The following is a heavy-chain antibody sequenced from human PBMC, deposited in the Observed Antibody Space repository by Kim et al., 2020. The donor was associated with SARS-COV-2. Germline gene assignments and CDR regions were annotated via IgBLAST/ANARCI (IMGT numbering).Heavy chain of an antibody. CDR1: GGSFSGYY. Sequence: SDTLSLTCAVYGGSFSGYYWSWIRQPPGKGLEWIGEINHSGSTNYNPSLKSRVTISVDTSKNQFSLKLSSVTAADTAVYYCARDPRVHIVVVTAIYGMDVWGQGTTVTVSS. V-gene: IGHV4-34*01. CDR2: INHSGST. J-gene: IGHJ6*02. D-gene: IGHD2-21*02. CDR3: ARDPRVHIVVVTAIYGMDV.